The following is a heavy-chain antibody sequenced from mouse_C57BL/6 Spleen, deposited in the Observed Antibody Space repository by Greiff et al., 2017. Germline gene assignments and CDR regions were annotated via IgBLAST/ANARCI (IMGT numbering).Heavy chain of an antibody. D-gene: IGHD1-1*01. CDR3: AWIYYGSSYWYFEV. CDR2: IYPGSGNT. Sequence: QVQLQQSGAELARPGASVKLSCKASGYTFTSYGISWVKQRTGQGLEWIGEIYPGSGNTYYNEKFKGKATLTADKSSSTAYMELHSLTSEDSAVYFCAWIYYGSSYWYFEVWGTGTTVTVSS. CDR1: GYTFTSYG. V-gene: IGHV1-81*01. J-gene: IGHJ1*03.